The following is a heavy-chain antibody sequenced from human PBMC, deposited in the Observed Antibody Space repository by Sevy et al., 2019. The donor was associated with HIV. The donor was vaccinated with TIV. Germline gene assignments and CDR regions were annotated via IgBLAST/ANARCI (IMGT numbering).Heavy chain of an antibody. D-gene: IGHD3-10*01. CDR1: GFTFSSYG. CDR3: ASGAYYYASRTENFDY. V-gene: IGHV3-33*01. J-gene: IGHJ4*02. Sequence: GWSLRLSCAASGFTFSSYGMHWVRQAPGKGLEWVALIWYDGSSKYYADSVKGRFTISRDNSKNTLYLQMNSLRAEDTAVYYCASGAYYYASRTENFDYWGQGTLVTVSS. CDR2: IWYDGSSK.